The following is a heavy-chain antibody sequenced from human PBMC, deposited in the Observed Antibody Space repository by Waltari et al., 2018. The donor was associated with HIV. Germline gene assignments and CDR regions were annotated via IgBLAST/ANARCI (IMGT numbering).Heavy chain of an antibody. D-gene: IGHD5-18*01. CDR1: GYTFTSYD. J-gene: IGHJ4*02. Sequence: QVQLVQSGAEVKKPGASVKVSCKASGYTFTSYDINWVRQATGQGLEWMGCMNPNSGNTGYAQKFQGRVTMTRNTSISTAYMELSSLRSEDTGVYYCARGREYSYGSLFDYWGQGTPVTVSS. V-gene: IGHV1-8*01. CDR3: ARGREYSYGSLFDY. CDR2: MNPNSGNT.